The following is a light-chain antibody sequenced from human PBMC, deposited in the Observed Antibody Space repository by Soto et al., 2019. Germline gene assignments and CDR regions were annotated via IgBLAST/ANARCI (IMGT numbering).Light chain of an antibody. J-gene: IGLJ1*01. Sequence: QSALAQPASVTGFPGQSVTISCTGSSSDVGLYNFVSWFQHHPGKAPKLMIYDVTNRPSGVSNRFSGSKSGNTASLTISGLQAEDEADYYCTSYTSSSTLRYVFGTGTKVTVL. V-gene: IGLV2-14*03. CDR3: TSYTSSSTLRYV. CDR2: DVT. CDR1: SSDVGLYNF.